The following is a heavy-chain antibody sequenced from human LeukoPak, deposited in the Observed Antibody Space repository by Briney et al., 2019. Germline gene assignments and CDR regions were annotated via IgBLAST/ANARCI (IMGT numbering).Heavy chain of an antibody. CDR2: IYNTGRT. V-gene: IGHV4-59*08. D-gene: IGHD1-26*01. Sequence: SSETLSLTRSVSGGSITNYYWSWIRQSPGKGLEWIGFIYNTGRTNYNPSLQSRVTMSIDTSKNQFSLKLSSVTAADTAVYYCARQGELAIDYWGQGTLVTVSS. CDR3: ARQGELAIDY. CDR1: GGSITNYY. J-gene: IGHJ4*02.